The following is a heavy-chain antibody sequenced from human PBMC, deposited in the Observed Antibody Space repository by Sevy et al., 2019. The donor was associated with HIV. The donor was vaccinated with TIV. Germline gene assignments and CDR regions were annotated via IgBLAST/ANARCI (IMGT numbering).Heavy chain of an antibody. D-gene: IGHD4-4*01. Sequence: GGSLRLSCAASGFTFSDYYMSWIRQAPGKGLEWVSYISSSGSTIYYADSVKGRFTISRDNAKNSLYLQMNSLRAEDTAVYYCASAADYSNGYYYYYGMDVWGQGTTLTVSS. CDR3: ASAADYSNGYYYYYGMDV. CDR1: GFTFSDYY. J-gene: IGHJ6*02. V-gene: IGHV3-11*01. CDR2: ISSSGSTI.